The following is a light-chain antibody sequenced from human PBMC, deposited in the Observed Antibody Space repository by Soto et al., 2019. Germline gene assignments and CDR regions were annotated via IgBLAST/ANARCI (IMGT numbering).Light chain of an antibody. CDR3: QQRNNWPIT. CDR2: DAS. Sequence: ETVLTQSPATLSLSPGERGTLSCRASQSISSDLAWYQQRPGQAPRLLIYDASNRATGIPARFSGSGSGTDFTLTISSLEPEDLAVYYCQQRNNWPITFGQGTRLEIK. V-gene: IGKV3-11*01. CDR1: QSISSD. J-gene: IGKJ5*01.